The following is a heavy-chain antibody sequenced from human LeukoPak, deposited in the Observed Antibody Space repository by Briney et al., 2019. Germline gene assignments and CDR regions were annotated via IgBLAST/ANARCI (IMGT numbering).Heavy chain of an antibody. V-gene: IGHV4-34*01. CDR3: ARSNFTGYSSGWSPFDY. CDR2: INHSGST. D-gene: IGHD6-19*01. Sequence: SETLSLTCAVYGGSFSGYYWSWIRQPPGKGLEWIGEINHSGSTNYNPSLKSRVTISVDTSKNQFSLKLSSVTAADTAVYYCARSNFTGYSSGWSPFDYWGQGNLVTVSS. CDR1: GGSFSGYY. J-gene: IGHJ4*02.